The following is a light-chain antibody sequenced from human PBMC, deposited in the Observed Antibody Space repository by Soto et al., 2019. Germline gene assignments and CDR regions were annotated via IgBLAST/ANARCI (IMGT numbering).Light chain of an antibody. CDR2: TAS. Sequence: AIQMTQSPSSLSASVGDRVTITCRASQGIREDLVWYQVKPGKAPKLLIYTASNLQSGVPSRFSGSGSGTDFSLTINSLQPEDFATYYCLQEYNYPLTFGGGTKVEVK. CDR3: LQEYNYPLT. V-gene: IGKV1-6*02. J-gene: IGKJ4*01. CDR1: QGIRED.